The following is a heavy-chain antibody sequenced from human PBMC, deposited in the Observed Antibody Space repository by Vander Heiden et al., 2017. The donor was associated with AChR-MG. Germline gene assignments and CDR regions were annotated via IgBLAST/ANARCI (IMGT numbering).Heavy chain of an antibody. CDR3: AKDRRFHGPTD. V-gene: IGHV3-23*01. CDR1: GFTFSSYA. J-gene: IGHJ4*02. CDR2: ISNSGGST. Sequence: EVQLLESGGGLVQPGGSLRLSCAASGFTFSSYAMSWVRQAPGKGLEWVSTISNSGGSTFYADSVKGRFIISRDNSKNTLYLQMNSLRAEDTAVYYCAKDRRFHGPTDWGQGTLVTVSS. D-gene: IGHD1-26*01.